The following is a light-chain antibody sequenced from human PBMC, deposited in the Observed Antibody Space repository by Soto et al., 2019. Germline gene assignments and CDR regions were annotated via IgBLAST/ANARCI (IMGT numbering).Light chain of an antibody. Sequence: DIVMTQSPDSLAMSLGERATINCKSSQTVLYSSNNKNYLAWYQQKPGQPPKLLIYWASTRESGVPDRFSGSGSGTDFTLTISSLQAEDVAVYQCQQYYSSPLTFGGGTKVEIK. CDR2: WAS. CDR3: QQYYSSPLT. CDR1: QTVLYSSNNKNY. V-gene: IGKV4-1*01. J-gene: IGKJ4*01.